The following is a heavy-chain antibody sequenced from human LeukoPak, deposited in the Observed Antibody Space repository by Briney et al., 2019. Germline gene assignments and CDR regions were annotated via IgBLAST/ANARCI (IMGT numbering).Heavy chain of an antibody. V-gene: IGHV3-43D*04. CDR3: AKGPCGSTSCPYYFDY. Sequence: GGSLRLSCAASGFTVDNYAMDWVRHAPGEGMGWVSPIRWDGGSTDYADSVKGRFTISRDNSKNSLYLQMNSLRAEDTALYYCAKGPCGSTSCPYYFDYWGQGTLVTVSS. J-gene: IGHJ4*02. D-gene: IGHD2-2*01. CDR2: IRWDGGST. CDR1: GFTVDNYA.